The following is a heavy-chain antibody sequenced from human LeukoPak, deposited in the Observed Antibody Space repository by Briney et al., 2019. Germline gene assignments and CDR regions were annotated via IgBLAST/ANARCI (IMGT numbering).Heavy chain of an antibody. D-gene: IGHD1-26*01. CDR2: IYYSGST. V-gene: IGHV4-59*01. Sequence: SETLSLTCTVSGGSISSYYWSWIRQPPGKGLEWIGYIYYSGSTNYNPSLKSRVTISVDTSKNQFSLKLSSVTAADTAVYYCARSAGATLVGYWGQGTLVTVSS. CDR3: ARSAGATLVGY. J-gene: IGHJ4*02. CDR1: GGSISSYY.